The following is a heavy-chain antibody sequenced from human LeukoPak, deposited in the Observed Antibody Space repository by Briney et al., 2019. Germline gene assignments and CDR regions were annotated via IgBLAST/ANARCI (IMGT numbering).Heavy chain of an antibody. CDR3: ARDCSGGTCSSFWLDP. CDR1: GYTFRNYA. D-gene: IGHD2-15*01. J-gene: IGHJ5*02. CDR2: ITAYNGNT. Sequence: ASVKVSCKASGYTFRNYAITWVRQAPGQGLEQMGWITAYNGNTNYAQKFKGRVTMTTDTSTATAYMELRNLESDDTAVYYCARDCSGGTCSSFWLDPWGQGTLVTVSS. V-gene: IGHV1-18*01.